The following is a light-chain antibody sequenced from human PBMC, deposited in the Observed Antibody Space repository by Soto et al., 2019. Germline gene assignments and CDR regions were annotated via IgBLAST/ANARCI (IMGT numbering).Light chain of an antibody. V-gene: IGKV3-11*01. CDR1: QSVTRY. Sequence: DIGVTQSPATLSLSTGERATLSCRASQSVTRYLAWYQQKPGQAPRLLIYDASTRATGIPARFSGSGSGTDFTLTISSLEPEDFAVYYCQHRNNRPFSFGPGTKVDIK. J-gene: IGKJ3*01. CDR2: DAS. CDR3: QHRNNRPFS.